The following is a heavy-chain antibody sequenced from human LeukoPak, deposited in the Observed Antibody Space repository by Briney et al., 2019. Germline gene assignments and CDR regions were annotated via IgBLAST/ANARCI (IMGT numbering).Heavy chain of an antibody. CDR1: GGSFSGYY. Sequence: SETLSLTCAVYGGSFSGYYWSWIRQPPGKGLEWIGEINHSGSTNYNPSLKSRVTISVDTSKNQFSLKLSSVTAADTAVYYCAGGGSLDFDYWGQGTLVTVSS. J-gene: IGHJ4*02. CDR3: AGGGSLDFDY. V-gene: IGHV4-34*01. CDR2: INHSGST. D-gene: IGHD2-15*01.